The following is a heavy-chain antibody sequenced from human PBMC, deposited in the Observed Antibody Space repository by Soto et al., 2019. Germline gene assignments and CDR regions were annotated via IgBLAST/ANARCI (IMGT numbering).Heavy chain of an antibody. CDR1: GFTFGYYA. Sequence: PGGSLSLSCTASGFTFGYYAMSWCIRAPGKGGEWVGFIRSKAYGGTTEYAASVKGRFTISRDDSKSIAYLQMNSLKTEDTAVYYCXRLPYYYDSSGSNWFDPWGQGTLVTVSS. D-gene: IGHD3-22*01. J-gene: IGHJ5*02. V-gene: IGHV3-49*03. CDR3: XRLPYYYDSSGSNWFDP. CDR2: IRSKAYGGTT.